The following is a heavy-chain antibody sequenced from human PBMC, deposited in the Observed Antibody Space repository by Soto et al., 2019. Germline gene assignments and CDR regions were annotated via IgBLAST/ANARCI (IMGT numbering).Heavy chain of an antibody. J-gene: IGHJ4*02. Sequence: EVQLVESGGGLVQPGGSLKLSCAASGFTFSGSAMHWVRQASGKGLEWVGRIRSKANRYATAYAASVKGKFTISRDDSKITAYLQMNSLKTEDTAVYYCTSPPMTTSGYWGQGTLVTVSS. CDR3: TSPPMTTSGY. D-gene: IGHD4-4*01. V-gene: IGHV3-73*01. CDR1: GFTFSGSA. CDR2: IRSKANRYAT.